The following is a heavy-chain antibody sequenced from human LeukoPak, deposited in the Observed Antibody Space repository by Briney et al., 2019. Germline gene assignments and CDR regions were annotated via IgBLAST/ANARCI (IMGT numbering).Heavy chain of an antibody. CDR3: ARGVYWSLDY. Sequence: GGSLRLSCAISGFIFNTNGMNWVRQSPGKGLEWLATIAGGDESTYYADSVKGRFAISRDDSKNTVFLHMNSLRVEDTAVYYCARGVYWSLDYWGQGTPVTVSS. V-gene: IGHV3-23*01. D-gene: IGHD1-1*01. CDR1: GFIFNTNG. J-gene: IGHJ4*02. CDR2: IAGGDEST.